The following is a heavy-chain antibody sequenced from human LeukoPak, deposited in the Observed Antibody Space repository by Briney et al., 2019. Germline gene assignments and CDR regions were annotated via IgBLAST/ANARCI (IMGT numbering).Heavy chain of an antibody. J-gene: IGHJ4*02. V-gene: IGHV4-30-2*01. Sequence: SQTLSLTCTVSGGSISSGGYYWSWIRQPPGKGLEWIGEIYHSGSTYYNPSLKSRVTISVDRSKSQFSLKLSSVTAADTAVYYCARAPSGSYVDYWGQGTLVTVSS. CDR2: IYHSGST. CDR1: GGSISSGGYY. D-gene: IGHD1-26*01. CDR3: ARAPSGSYVDY.